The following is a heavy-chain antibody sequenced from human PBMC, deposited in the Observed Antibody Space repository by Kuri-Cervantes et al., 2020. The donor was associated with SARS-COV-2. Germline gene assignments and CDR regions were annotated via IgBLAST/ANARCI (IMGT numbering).Heavy chain of an antibody. CDR1: GYTFTSYG. J-gene: IGHJ4*02. Sequence: ASVKVSCKASGYTFTSYGISWVRQAPGQGLEWMGWISAYNGNTNYAQKFQGRVTMTRDTSTSTVYMELSSLTSEDTAVYYCVVGFFSSRKWDYWGQGTPVTVSS. V-gene: IGHV1-18*01. CDR3: VVGFFSSRKWDY. CDR2: ISAYNGNT. D-gene: IGHD2-15*01.